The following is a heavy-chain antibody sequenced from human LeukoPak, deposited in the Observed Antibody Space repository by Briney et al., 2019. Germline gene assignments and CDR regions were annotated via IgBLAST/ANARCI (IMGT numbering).Heavy chain of an antibody. J-gene: IGHJ6*03. CDR1: GYTFTSYD. D-gene: IGHD5-18*01. Sequence: ASVKVSCKASGYTFTSYDINWVRQATGQGLEWMGWMNPNSGNTGYAQKFQGRVTITRNTSISTAYMELSSLRSEDTAVYYCARHRGSYGYYYYYMDVWGKGTTVTISS. CDR3: ARHRGSYGYYYYYMDV. CDR2: MNPNSGNT. V-gene: IGHV1-8*03.